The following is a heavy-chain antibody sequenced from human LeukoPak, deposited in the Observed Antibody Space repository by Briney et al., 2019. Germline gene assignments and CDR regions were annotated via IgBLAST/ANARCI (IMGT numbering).Heavy chain of an antibody. J-gene: IGHJ6*03. Sequence: SETLSLTCTVSGGSISSYYWSWIRQPPGKGLEWIGYIYYTGSTNYNPSLKSRVTISVDMSKNQFSLKLSSVTAADTAVYYCARASRFLVSSYYYMDVWGKGTTVTVSS. V-gene: IGHV4-59*01. CDR1: GGSISSYY. CDR2: IYYTGST. CDR3: ARASRFLVSSYYYMDV. D-gene: IGHD3-3*01.